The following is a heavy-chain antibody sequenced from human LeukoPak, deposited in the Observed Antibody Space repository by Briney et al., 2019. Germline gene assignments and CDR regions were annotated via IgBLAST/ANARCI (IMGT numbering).Heavy chain of an antibody. CDR2: ISYDGSNK. D-gene: IGHD3-16*01. CDR3: AKDWVIEY. CDR1: GFTFSSYG. Sequence: GGSLRLSCAASGFTFSSYGMHWVRQAPGKGLEWVAVISYDGSNKYYADSVKGRFTISRDNSKNTLYLQMNSLRAEDTAVYYCAKDWVIEYWGQGTLVTVSS. V-gene: IGHV3-30*18. J-gene: IGHJ4*02.